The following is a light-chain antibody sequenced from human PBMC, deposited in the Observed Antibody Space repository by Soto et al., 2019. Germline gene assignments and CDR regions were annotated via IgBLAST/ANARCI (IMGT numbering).Light chain of an antibody. CDR2: EDN. CDR3: QSYDSSINWV. J-gene: IGLJ3*02. V-gene: IGLV6-57*01. Sequence: NFMLTQPHSVSESPGKTVTISCTRSSGSIASNYVQWYQQRPGSSPTTVIQEDNQRPSGVPDRFSGSIDSSSNSASLTISGLKTEDEADYYCQSYDSSINWVFGGGTKVTVL. CDR1: SGSIASNY.